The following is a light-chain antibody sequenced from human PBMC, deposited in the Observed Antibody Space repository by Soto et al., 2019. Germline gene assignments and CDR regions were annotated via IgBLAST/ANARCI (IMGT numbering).Light chain of an antibody. J-gene: IGKJ1*01. CDR3: QQSWT. CDR2: DAS. CDR1: QSISSW. Sequence: EIQNTPFSSPPSASVRDRGLITCRASQSISSWLAWYQQKPGKAPKLLIYDASSLESGVPSRFGGSGSGTEFTLTISSLQPDDFATYYCQQSWTFGQGTKVDI. V-gene: IGKV1-5*01.